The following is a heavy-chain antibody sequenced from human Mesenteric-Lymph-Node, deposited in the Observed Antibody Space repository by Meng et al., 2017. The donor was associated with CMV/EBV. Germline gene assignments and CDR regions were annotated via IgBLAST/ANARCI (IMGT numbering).Heavy chain of an antibody. V-gene: IGHV4-59*01. Sequence: SETLSLTCTVSGGSINNYYWNWIRQAPGKGLEWIGYMYYSGSTNYNPSLKSRVTISVDTSKNQFSLKLSSVTAADTAVYYCALLADYWGQGTLVTVSS. CDR1: GGSINNYY. D-gene: IGHD2/OR15-2a*01. CDR2: MYYSGST. J-gene: IGHJ4*02. CDR3: ALLADY.